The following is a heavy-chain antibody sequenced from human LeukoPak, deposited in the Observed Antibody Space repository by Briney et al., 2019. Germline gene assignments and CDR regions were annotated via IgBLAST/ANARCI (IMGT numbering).Heavy chain of an antibody. V-gene: IGHV4-34*01. CDR3: ARGPRGYSYGPNFYYYYYGMDV. J-gene: IGHJ6*02. CDR1: GGSFSGYY. D-gene: IGHD5-18*01. CDR2: INHSGST. Sequence: SETLSLTCAVYGGSFSGYYWSWIRQPPGKGLEWIGEINHSGSTNYNPSLKSRVTISVDTSKNQFSLKLSSVTAADTAVYYCARGPRGYSYGPNFYYYYYGMDVWGQGTTVTVSS.